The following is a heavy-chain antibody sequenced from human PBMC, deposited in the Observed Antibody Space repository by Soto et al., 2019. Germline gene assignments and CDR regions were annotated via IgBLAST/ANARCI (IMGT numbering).Heavy chain of an antibody. Sequence: GESLKISCKGSGYSFTSYWIGWVRQMPGKGLEWMGIIYPGDSDTRYSPPFQGQVTISADKSISTAYLQWSSLKASDTAMYYCARHQTPNDYDSSGSGYMDVWGKGTTVTVSS. CDR1: GYSFTSYW. V-gene: IGHV5-51*01. CDR3: ARHQTPNDYDSSGSGYMDV. D-gene: IGHD3-22*01. J-gene: IGHJ6*03. CDR2: IYPGDSDT.